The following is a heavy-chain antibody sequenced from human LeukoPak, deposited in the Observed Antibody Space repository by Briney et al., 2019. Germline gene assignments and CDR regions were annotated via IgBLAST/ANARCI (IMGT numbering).Heavy chain of an antibody. CDR3: ARRAGRIVGATADFDY. V-gene: IGHV1-46*01. CDR1: GYTFTSNY. CDR2: INPSGGST. Sequence: ASVKVSCKASGYTFTSNYMHWARQATGQGLERMGIINPSGGSTSYAQKFQGRVTMTRDTSTSTVYMELSSLRSEDTAVYYCARRAGRIVGATADFDYWGQGTLVTVSS. D-gene: IGHD1-26*01. J-gene: IGHJ4*02.